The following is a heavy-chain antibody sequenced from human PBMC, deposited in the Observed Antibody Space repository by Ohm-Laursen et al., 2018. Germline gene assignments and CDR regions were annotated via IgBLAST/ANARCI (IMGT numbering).Heavy chain of an antibody. CDR2: TYNGGNT. Sequence: SDTLSLTWTVSGCSISNYYWTWIRQPAGKGLEWIGRTYNGGNTNYNPSLKSRVTISENTSKNQFSLKLNSVTAADTAVYYCARTVGAVDFWGQGILVTVSS. CDR3: ARTVGAVDF. J-gene: IGHJ4*02. D-gene: IGHD1-26*01. CDR1: GCSISNYY. V-gene: IGHV4-4*07.